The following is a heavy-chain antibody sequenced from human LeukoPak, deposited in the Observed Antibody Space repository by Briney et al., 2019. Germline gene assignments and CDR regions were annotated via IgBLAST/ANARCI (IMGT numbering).Heavy chain of an antibody. J-gene: IGHJ3*02. CDR2: INHSGST. CDR3: AGPVAGHAFDI. CDR1: GGSCSGYY. V-gene: IGHV4-34*01. Sequence: PSETLSLTCAVYGGSCSGYYWSWIRQPPGKGLEWIGEINHSGSTNYNPSLKSRVTISVDTSKNQFSLKLSSVTAADTAVYYCAGPVAGHAFDIWGQGTMVTVSS. D-gene: IGHD6-19*01.